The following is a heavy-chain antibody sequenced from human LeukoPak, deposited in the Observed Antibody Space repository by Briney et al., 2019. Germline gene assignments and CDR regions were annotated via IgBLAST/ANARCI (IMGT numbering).Heavy chain of an antibody. Sequence: PSQTLSLTCAVSGGSTSSGGYSWSWIRQPPGKGLEWIGYIYHSGSTYYNPSLKSRVTISVDRSKNQFSLKLSSVTAADTAVYYCARDYLGSGYFDYWGQGTLVTVSS. CDR3: ARDYLGSGYFDY. CDR2: IYHSGST. CDR1: GGSTSSGGYS. J-gene: IGHJ4*02. D-gene: IGHD3-10*01. V-gene: IGHV4-30-2*01.